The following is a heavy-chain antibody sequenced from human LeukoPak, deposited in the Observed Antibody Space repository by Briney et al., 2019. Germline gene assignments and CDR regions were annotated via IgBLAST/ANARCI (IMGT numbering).Heavy chain of an antibody. D-gene: IGHD3-10*01. CDR1: GGSISSSNW. CDR2: IYHSGST. Sequence: SGTLSLTCAVSGGSISSSNWWSWVRQPPGKGLEWIGEIYHSGSTNYNPSLRSRVTISVDKSKNQFSLKLSSVTAADTAVYYCARGSMVRGPRRFDYWGQGTLVTVSS. V-gene: IGHV4-4*02. CDR3: ARGSMVRGPRRFDY. J-gene: IGHJ4*02.